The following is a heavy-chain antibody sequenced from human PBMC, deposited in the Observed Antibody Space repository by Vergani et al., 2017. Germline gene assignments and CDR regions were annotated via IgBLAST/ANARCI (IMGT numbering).Heavy chain of an antibody. D-gene: IGHD3-22*01. CDR2: ISVRSNYI. V-gene: IGHV3-21*06. CDR3: ARKKYYDSKDYYQVEPFDY. CDR1: GFSFSTYS. Sequence: EVQLQESGGGLVKPGGSLRVSCAASGFSFSTYSINWVRQAPGKGLEWVSSISVRSNYIYCADSLKGRFTISRDNSKNSVYLQMNSLRAEDTAIYYCARKKYYDSKDYYQVEPFDYWGQGALVTVSS. J-gene: IGHJ4*02.